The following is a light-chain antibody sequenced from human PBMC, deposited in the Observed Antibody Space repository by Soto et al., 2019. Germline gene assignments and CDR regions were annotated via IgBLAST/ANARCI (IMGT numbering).Light chain of an antibody. J-gene: IGLJ3*02. V-gene: IGLV2-14*01. Sequence: QSALTQPASVSGSPGQSITISCTGTSSDVGGYNYVSWYQQHPGKAPKLMIYDVSNRPSGVSNRFSGSKSGNTASLTISGLRAEDEADYYCSSYTSSSTSWVFGGGTKLTVL. CDR3: SSYTSSSTSWV. CDR1: SSDVGGYNY. CDR2: DVS.